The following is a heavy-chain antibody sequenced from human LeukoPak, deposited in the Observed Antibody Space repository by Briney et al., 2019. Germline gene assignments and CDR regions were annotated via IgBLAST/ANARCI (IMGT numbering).Heavy chain of an antibody. CDR1: GFTFSSYS. CDR2: ISSSSSTI. J-gene: IGHJ4*02. Sequence: PGGSLRLSCAASGFTFSSYSMNWVRQAPGKGLEWVSYISSSSSTIYYADSVKGRFTISRDNAKNSLYLQMNSLRDEDTAVYYCAILPNSPLDYWGQGTLVTVSP. V-gene: IGHV3-48*02. D-gene: IGHD4-23*01. CDR3: AILPNSPLDY.